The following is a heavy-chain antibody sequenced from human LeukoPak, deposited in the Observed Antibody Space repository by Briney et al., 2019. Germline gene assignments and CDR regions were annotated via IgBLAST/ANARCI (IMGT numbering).Heavy chain of an antibody. CDR3: ARHSQDTAMAVDAFDI. D-gene: IGHD5-18*01. V-gene: IGHV5-51*01. Sequence: GESLKISCKGSGYSFTSYWIGWVCQMPGKGLEWMGIIYPGDSDTRYSPSFQGQVTISADKSISTAYLQWSSLKASDTAMYYCARHSQDTAMAVDAFDIWGQGTMVTVSS. J-gene: IGHJ3*02. CDR2: IYPGDSDT. CDR1: GYSFTSYW.